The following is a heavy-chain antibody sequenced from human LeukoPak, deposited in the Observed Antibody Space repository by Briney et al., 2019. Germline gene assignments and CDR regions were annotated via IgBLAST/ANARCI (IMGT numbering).Heavy chain of an antibody. CDR1: GFTFSSYN. V-gene: IGHV3-23*01. D-gene: IGHD1-26*01. Sequence: GGSLRLSCAASGFTFSSYNMNWVRQAPGKGLEWVSAISGSGGSTYYADSVKGRFTISRDNSKNTLYLQMNSLRAEDTAVYYCANSGSYYGPFDYWGQGTLVTVSS. CDR3: ANSGSYYGPFDY. CDR2: ISGSGGST. J-gene: IGHJ4*02.